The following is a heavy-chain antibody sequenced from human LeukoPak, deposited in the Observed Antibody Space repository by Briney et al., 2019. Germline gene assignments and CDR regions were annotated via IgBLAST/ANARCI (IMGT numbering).Heavy chain of an antibody. J-gene: IGHJ4*02. V-gene: IGHV3-30*18. CDR2: ISYDGSNK. D-gene: IGHD3-22*01. CDR3: AKGPLITPLDY. Sequence: GGSLRLSCAASGFTFGSYGMHWVRQAPGKGLEWVAVISYDGSNKYYADSVKGRFTISRDNSKNTLYLQMNSLRAEDTAVYYCAKGPLITPLDYWGQGTLVTVSS. CDR1: GFTFGSYG.